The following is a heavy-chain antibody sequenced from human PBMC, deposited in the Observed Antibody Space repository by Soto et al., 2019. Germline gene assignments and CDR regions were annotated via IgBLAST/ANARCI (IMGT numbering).Heavy chain of an antibody. D-gene: IGHD3-22*01. CDR1: GGSISSGGYY. V-gene: IGHV4-31*03. CDR2: IYYSGST. CDR3: ARCGSSGYYLDY. J-gene: IGHJ4*02. Sequence: SETLSLTCTVSGGSISSGGYYWSWIRQHPGKGLEWIGYIYYSGSTYYNPSLKSRVTISVDTSKNQFSLKLSSVTAADTAVYYCARCGSSGYYLDYWGQGTLVTVSS.